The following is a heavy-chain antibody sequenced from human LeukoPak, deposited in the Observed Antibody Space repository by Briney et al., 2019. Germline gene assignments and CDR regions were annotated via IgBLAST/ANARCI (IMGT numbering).Heavy chain of an antibody. CDR3: ARDRTASGDAFDI. J-gene: IGHJ3*02. Sequence: SVTVSCKASGGTFISYAISWVRQAPGQGLEWMGRIIPILGIANYAQKFQGRVTITADKSTSTAYMELSSLRSEDTAVYYCARDRTASGDAFDIWGQGTMVTVSS. V-gene: IGHV1-69*04. CDR1: GGTFISYA. CDR2: IIPILGIA.